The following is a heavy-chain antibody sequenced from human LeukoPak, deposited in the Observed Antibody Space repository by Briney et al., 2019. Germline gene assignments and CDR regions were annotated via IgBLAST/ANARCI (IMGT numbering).Heavy chain of an antibody. CDR2: IYYSGST. CDR3: ARMDHTQLAYYMDV. CDR1: GGSTSSYY. V-gene: IGHV4-59*01. Sequence: PSETLSLTCTVSGGSTSSYYWSWIRQPPGKGLEWIGYIYYSGSTNYNPSLKSRVTISVGTSKNQFSLKLSSVTAADTAVYYCARMDHTQLAYYMDVWGKGTTVTVSS. D-gene: IGHD1-14*01. J-gene: IGHJ6*03.